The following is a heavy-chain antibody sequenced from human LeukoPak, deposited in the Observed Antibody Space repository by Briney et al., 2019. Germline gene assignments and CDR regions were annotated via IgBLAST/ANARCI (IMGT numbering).Heavy chain of an antibody. J-gene: IGHJ5*02. CDR1: GFTFSSYA. V-gene: IGHV3-23*01. CDR3: AKGILYNWFDP. Sequence: GGSLRLSCAASGFTFSSYAMSWVRQAPGKGLGWVSTISGGGDSTYYADSVKGRFTISRDNSKNTLYLQMNSLRAEDAAVYYCAKGILYNWFDPWGQGTLVTVSS. CDR2: ISGGGDST.